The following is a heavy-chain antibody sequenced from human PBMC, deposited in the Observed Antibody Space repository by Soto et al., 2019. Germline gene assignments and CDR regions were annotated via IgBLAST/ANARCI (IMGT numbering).Heavy chain of an antibody. CDR1: GFTFSNYG. V-gene: IGHV3-33*01. Sequence: QVQLVESGGGVVQPGGSLRLSCAASGFTFSNYGMHWVRQAPGKGLEWVAVIWDNGNKKFYTDSVKGRFTISRDNSKNTLYLQITSLRAEDTAVYYCVRDRAYCGGECPYYCGLDVWGQGTTVTVSS. D-gene: IGHD2-21*01. CDR2: IWDNGNKK. CDR3: VRDRAYCGGECPYYCGLDV. J-gene: IGHJ6*02.